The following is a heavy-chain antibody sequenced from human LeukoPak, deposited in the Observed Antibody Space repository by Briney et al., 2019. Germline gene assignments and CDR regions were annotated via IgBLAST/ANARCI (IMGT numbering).Heavy chain of an antibody. J-gene: IGHJ4*02. CDR1: GFIFDDYA. D-gene: IGHD2-2*01. V-gene: IGHV3-9*01. CDR2: ITWNSGST. Sequence: GGSLRLSCAASGFIFDDYAMHWVRQAPGKGLEWVSGITWNSGSTGYADSVKGRFTISRDNAKNSLFVQMNSLRAEDTALYYCAKDACSGTSCSFDYWGQGTLVTVSS. CDR3: AKDACSGTSCSFDY.